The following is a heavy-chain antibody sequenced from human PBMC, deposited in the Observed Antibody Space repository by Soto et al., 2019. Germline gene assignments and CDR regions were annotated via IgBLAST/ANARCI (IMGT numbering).Heavy chain of an antibody. V-gene: IGHV3-23*01. CDR2: ISGSGGST. CDR1: GFTFSMYA. J-gene: IGHJ2*01. D-gene: IGHD6-6*01. CDR3: ARSAARRINWYFDL. Sequence: EVQVLESGGGLVQLGGSLRLSCAASGFTFSMYAMTWVRQAPGKGLEWVSGISGSGGSTYYADSVKGRFTISRDSSKNTLYLQMNSLRAEDTAVYYCARSAARRINWYFDLWGRGTLVTVSS.